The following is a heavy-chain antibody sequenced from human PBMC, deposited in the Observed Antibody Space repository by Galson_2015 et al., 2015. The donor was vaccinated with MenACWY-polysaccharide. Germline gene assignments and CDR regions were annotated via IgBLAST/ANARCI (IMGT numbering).Heavy chain of an antibody. CDR1: WDSVSSNSAA. Sequence: CAISWDSVSSNSAAWNWIRQSPSRGLEWLGRTYYRSRWYNDYATSVKSRISIKADTPKNQFSLQLNSVTPEDTALYYCTRSIHISGWGGDFESWGQGTLVTVSS. CDR2: TYYRSRWYN. V-gene: IGHV6-1*01. CDR3: TRSIHISGWGGDFES. J-gene: IGHJ4*02. D-gene: IGHD6-19*01.